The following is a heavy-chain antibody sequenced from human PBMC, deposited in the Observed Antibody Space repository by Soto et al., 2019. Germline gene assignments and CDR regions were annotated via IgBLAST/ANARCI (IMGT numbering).Heavy chain of an antibody. Sequence: ASVKVSCKASGGTFSSYTISWVRQAPGQGLEWMGRIIPILGIANYAQKFQGRVTITADKSTSTAYMELSSLRSEDTAVYYCARDDEHYYDSSGYQTPSVYFDYWG. CDR2: IIPILGIA. D-gene: IGHD3-22*01. CDR1: GGTFSSYT. V-gene: IGHV1-69*04. CDR3: ARDDEHYYDSSGYQTPSVYFDY. J-gene: IGHJ4*01.